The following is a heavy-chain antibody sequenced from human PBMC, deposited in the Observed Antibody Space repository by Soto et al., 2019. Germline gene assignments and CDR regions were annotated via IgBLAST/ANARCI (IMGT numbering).Heavy chain of an antibody. V-gene: IGHV4-34*01. CDR3: ATGGGFIEGRMVWFDP. CDR2: INRYGSI. CDR1: NGSLSGYS. Sequence: QVHLQQWGAGLLKPSETLSLNCSVYNGSLSGYSWNWIRQPPGKGLEWIGEINRYGSINYNPSLRSRVTMSVDRSRNQFSLKLKSVTAADTAVYYCATGGGFIEGRMVWFDPWGQGAHVTVSS. D-gene: IGHD6-6*01. J-gene: IGHJ5*02.